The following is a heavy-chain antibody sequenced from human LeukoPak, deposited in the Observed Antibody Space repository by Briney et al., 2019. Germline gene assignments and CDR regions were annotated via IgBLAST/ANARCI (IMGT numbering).Heavy chain of an antibody. CDR1: GFTFSSYA. V-gene: IGHV3-23*01. CDR2: VSGSGGST. J-gene: IGHJ4*02. D-gene: IGHD3-22*01. CDR3: AKLSASLITMIVVVIDH. Sequence: PGGSLRLSCAASGFTFSSYAMSWVRQAPGKGLEWVSAVSGSGGSTYYADSVKGRFTISRDNSKNTLYLQMNSLRAEDTAVYYRAKLSASLITMIVVVIDHWGQGTLVTVSS.